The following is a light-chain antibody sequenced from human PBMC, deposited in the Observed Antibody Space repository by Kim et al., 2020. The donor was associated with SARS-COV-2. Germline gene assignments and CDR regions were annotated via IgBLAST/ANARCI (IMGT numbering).Light chain of an antibody. Sequence: DIQMTQSPSSLAASVGDRVTITCRASQNINSFLNWYQQRPGKAPKLLIYAASTLQIGVPSRFSGSGSGTDFTLTITSLQPEDFATYYGQQIHTAPLLTFGGGTKVDIK. V-gene: IGKV1-39*01. CDR3: QQIHTAPLLT. CDR2: AAS. J-gene: IGKJ4*01. CDR1: QNINSF.